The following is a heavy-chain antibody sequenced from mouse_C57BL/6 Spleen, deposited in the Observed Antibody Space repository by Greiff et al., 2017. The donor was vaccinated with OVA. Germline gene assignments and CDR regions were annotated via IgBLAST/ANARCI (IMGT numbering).Heavy chain of an antibody. D-gene: IGHD1-1*01. Sequence: QVQLQQSGPELVKPGASVKISCKASGYAFSSSWMNWVKQRPGKGLEWIGRIYPGDGDTNYNGKFKGKATLTADKSSSTAYMQLSSLTSEDSAVYYCAITTPLAMDYWGPGPSVTASS. CDR1: GYAFSSSW. CDR3: AITTPLAMDY. CDR2: IYPGDGDT. V-gene: IGHV1-82*01. J-gene: IGHJ4*01.